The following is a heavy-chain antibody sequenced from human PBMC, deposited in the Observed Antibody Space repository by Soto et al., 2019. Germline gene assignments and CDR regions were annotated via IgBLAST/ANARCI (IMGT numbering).Heavy chain of an antibody. CDR3: ARRYGYSFDD. CDR2: IYYSGST. Sequence: PSETLSLTCTVSGGSISSYYWSWIRQPPGKGLEWIGYIYYSGSTNYNPPLKSRVTISVDTSKNQFSLKLSSVTAADTAVYYCARRYGYSFDDWGQGTRVTVSS. D-gene: IGHD1-1*01. J-gene: IGHJ4*02. CDR1: GGSISSYY. V-gene: IGHV4-59*08.